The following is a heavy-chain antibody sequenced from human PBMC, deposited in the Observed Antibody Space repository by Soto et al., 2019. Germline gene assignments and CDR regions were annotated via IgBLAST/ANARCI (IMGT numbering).Heavy chain of an antibody. CDR3: ASSGGNFYYYYGMDV. Sequence: ASVKVSWKASGYTFTSYGISWVRQAPGQGLEWMGWISAYNGNTNYAQKLQGRVTMTTDTSTSTAYMELRSLRSDDTAMYYCASSGGNFYYYYGMDVWGQGTTVTVSS. CDR2: ISAYNGNT. V-gene: IGHV1-18*04. J-gene: IGHJ6*02. D-gene: IGHD2-15*01. CDR1: GYTFTSYG.